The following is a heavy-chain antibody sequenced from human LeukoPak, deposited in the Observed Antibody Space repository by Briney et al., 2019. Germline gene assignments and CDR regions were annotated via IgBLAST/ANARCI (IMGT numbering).Heavy chain of an antibody. V-gene: IGHV5-51*01. CDR1: GYSFTSYW. Sequence: GESLKISCKGSGYSFTSYWIGWVRQMPGKGLEWMAIIYPGDSDTRYSPSFQGQVTISADKSISTAYLQWSSLKASDTAMYYCARRSYFYDSNAYLYYLDYWGQGTLVTVSS. CDR3: ARRSYFYDSNAYLYYLDY. J-gene: IGHJ4*02. D-gene: IGHD3-22*01. CDR2: IYPGDSDT.